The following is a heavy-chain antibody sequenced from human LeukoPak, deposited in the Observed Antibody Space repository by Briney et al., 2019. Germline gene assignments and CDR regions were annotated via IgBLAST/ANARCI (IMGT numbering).Heavy chain of an antibody. D-gene: IGHD3-10*01. CDR2: INHSGST. CDR3: ARRHDYYYGSGSHNNWFDP. V-gene: IGHV4-34*01. Sequence: SETLSLTCAVYGGSFSGYYWSWIRQPPGKGLEWIGEINHSGSTNYNPSLTSRVTISVDTSKNQFSLKLSSVTAADTAVYYCARRHDYYYGSGSHNNWFDPWGQGTLVTVSS. CDR1: GGSFSGYY. J-gene: IGHJ5*02.